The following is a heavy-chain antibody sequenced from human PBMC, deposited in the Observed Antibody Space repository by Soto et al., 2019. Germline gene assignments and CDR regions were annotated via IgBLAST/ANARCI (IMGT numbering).Heavy chain of an antibody. Sequence: GGSLRLSCAASGFTFSSYAMSWVRQAPGKGLEWVSAISGSGGSTYYADSVKGRFTISRDNSKNTLYLQMNSLRAEDTAVYYCAKDLADCSGGSCYFDYWGQGTLVTVSS. CDR1: GFTFSSYA. J-gene: IGHJ4*02. CDR3: AKDLADCSGGSCYFDY. V-gene: IGHV3-23*01. CDR2: ISGSGGST. D-gene: IGHD2-15*01.